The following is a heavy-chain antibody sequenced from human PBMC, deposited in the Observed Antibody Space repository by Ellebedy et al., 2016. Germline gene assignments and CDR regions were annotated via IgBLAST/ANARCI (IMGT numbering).Heavy chain of an antibody. Sequence: SETLSLTCTVSGGSVSSDNYQWFWIRQPPGKGLEWIGQITPTGGTNYRPSLKSRVTMSVDTSKNQFFLKLYSLTAADSALYYCARVSTITRGRAFDSWGLGTLVTVSS. CDR1: GGSVSSDNYQ. D-gene: IGHD2/OR15-2a*01. V-gene: IGHV4-61*01. J-gene: IGHJ4*02. CDR2: ITPTGGT. CDR3: ARVSTITRGRAFDS.